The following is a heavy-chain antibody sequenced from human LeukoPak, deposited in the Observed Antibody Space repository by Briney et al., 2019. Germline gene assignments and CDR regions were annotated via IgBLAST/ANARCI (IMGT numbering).Heavy chain of an antibody. J-gene: IGHJ2*01. CDR1: GFTGSSNY. CDR2: IYSGGST. Sequence: GGSLRLSCAASGFTGSSNYMSWVRQAPGKGLEWVSVIYSGGSTYYADSVKGRFTISRDNSKNTLYLQMNSLRAEDTAVYYCAKDFYGSGSYYKEDWYLDLWGRGTLVTVSS. D-gene: IGHD3-10*01. CDR3: AKDFYGSGSYYKEDWYLDL. V-gene: IGHV3-53*01.